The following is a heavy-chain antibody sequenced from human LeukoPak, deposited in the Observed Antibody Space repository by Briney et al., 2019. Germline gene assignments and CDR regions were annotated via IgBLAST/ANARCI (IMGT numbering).Heavy chain of an antibody. D-gene: IGHD3-3*01. CDR2: IYHSGST. CDR3: ARDLQTIFGVGKSGWFDP. J-gene: IGHJ5*02. Sequence: SETLSLTCTVSGYSISSGYYWGWIRQPPGKGLEWIGSIYHSGSTYYNPSLKRRVTISVDTSRNQFSLKLSSVTAADTAVYYCARDLQTIFGVGKSGWFDPWGQGTLVTVSS. CDR1: GYSISSGYY. V-gene: IGHV4-38-2*02.